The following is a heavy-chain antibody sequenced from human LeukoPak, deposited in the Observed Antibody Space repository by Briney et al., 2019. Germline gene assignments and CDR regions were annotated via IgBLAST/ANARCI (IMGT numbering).Heavy chain of an antibody. D-gene: IGHD3-10*01. Sequence: PSETLSLTCAVYGGSFSGYYWSWIRQPPGKGLEWIGEINHSGSTNYNPSLKSRVTISVDTSKNQFSLMLSSVTAADTAVYYCAIGSRADYYYGMDVWGKGTTVTVSS. V-gene: IGHV4-34*01. CDR1: GGSFSGYY. J-gene: IGHJ6*04. CDR3: AIGSRADYYYGMDV. CDR2: INHSGST.